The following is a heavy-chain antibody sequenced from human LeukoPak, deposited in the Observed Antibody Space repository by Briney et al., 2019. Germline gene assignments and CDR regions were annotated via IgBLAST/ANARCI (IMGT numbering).Heavy chain of an antibody. Sequence: SETLSLTCAVYGGSFSDYYWSWIRQPPGKGLEWIGEINHSGSTNYNPSLKSRVTIPLDTSKNQFSLKLSSVTAADTAVYYCARGGYSYGYSYYYYMDVWGKGTTVTVSS. V-gene: IGHV4-34*01. CDR1: GGSFSDYY. D-gene: IGHD5-18*01. CDR2: INHSGST. CDR3: ARGGYSYGYSYYYYMDV. J-gene: IGHJ6*03.